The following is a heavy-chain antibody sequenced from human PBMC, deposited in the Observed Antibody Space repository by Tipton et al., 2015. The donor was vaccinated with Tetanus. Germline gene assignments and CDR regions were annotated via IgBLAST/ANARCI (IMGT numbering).Heavy chain of an antibody. CDR3: ARDAGDSGH. CDR2: ISHYGST. Sequence: TLSLTCTVSGGSMGTYYWSWIRQPPGKGLERIGYISHYGSTFYNPSLESRVVMSVDRSKNQFSLKLSSVTAADTAVYYCARDAGDSGHWGPGTQVTVSS. D-gene: IGHD1-1*01. J-gene: IGHJ4*02. CDR1: GGSMGTYY. V-gene: IGHV4-30-2*01.